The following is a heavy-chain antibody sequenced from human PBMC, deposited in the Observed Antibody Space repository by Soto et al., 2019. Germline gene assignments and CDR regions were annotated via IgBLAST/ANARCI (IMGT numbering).Heavy chain of an antibody. CDR2: IYYSGST. CDR1: GGSISSSSYY. CDR3: ARFRYCTNGVCPIDY. Sequence: SETLSLTCTVSGGSISSSSYYWGWIRQPPGKGLEWIGSIYYSGSTYYNPSLKSRVTISVDTSKNQFSLKLSSVTAADTAVYYCARFRYCTNGVCPIDYWGQGTLVTVSS. J-gene: IGHJ4*02. D-gene: IGHD2-8*01. V-gene: IGHV4-39*01.